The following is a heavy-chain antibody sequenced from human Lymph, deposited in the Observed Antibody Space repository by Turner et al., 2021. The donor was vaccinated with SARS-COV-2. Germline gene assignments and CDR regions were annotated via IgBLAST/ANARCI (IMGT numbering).Heavy chain of an antibody. Sequence: QVQLVESGGGVVQPGRSLRLSCAASGFTFSTYAIYWVRQAPGKGLEWVAVISYDGSNKYYADSVKGRFTISRDNSKNTLYLQRNSLRAEDTAVYYCARYASGGYFYYGMDVWGQGTTVTVSS. J-gene: IGHJ6*02. CDR3: ARYASGGYFYYGMDV. CDR1: GFTFSTYA. V-gene: IGHV3-30*04. CDR2: ISYDGSNK. D-gene: IGHD3-10*01.